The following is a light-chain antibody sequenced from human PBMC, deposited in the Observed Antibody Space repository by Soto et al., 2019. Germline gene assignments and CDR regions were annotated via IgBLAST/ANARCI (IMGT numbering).Light chain of an antibody. CDR3: SSYTSSSTYV. CDR2: EVS. CDR1: SSDVGGYNY. J-gene: IGLJ1*01. V-gene: IGLV2-14*01. Sequence: QSALTQPASVSGSPGQSITISCTGTSSDVGGYNYVSWYQQHPGKAPKLMIYEVSNRPSGVSNRVSGSKSGNTASLTISGLQAEDEADYYCSSYTSSSTYVFGTGTKRTVL.